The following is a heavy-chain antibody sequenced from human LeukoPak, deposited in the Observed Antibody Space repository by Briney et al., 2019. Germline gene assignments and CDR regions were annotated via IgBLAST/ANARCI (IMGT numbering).Heavy chain of an antibody. CDR3: ARRKDVVVVPGTMGYYLDV. CDR1: GFTFSSYT. CDR2: ISDSSYYL. D-gene: IGHD2-2*01. J-gene: IGHJ6*03. V-gene: IGHV3-21*01. Sequence: GGSLRLSCAASGFTFSSYTMNWVRQAPGMGLKWVSSISDSSYYLYYADSVRGRFTVSRDNAKNSLYLQMNGLRAEDTAVYYCARRKDVVVVPGTMGYYLDVWGKGTTVTVSS.